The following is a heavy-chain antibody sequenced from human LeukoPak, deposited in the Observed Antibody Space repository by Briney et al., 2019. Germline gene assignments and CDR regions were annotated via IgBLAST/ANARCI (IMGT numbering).Heavy chain of an antibody. V-gene: IGHV3-23*01. D-gene: IGHD3-16*01. J-gene: IGHJ4*02. Sequence: GSLRLSCAASGFTFSSYAMSWVRQAPGKGLEWVSAISSSGGSTYYEDSVKGRFTISRDNSKNTLYLQMNSLRAVDTAVYYCAEDLPIGDYVWGSQTSFEYWGQGTLVTVSS. CDR3: AEDLPIGDYVWGSQTSFEY. CDR1: GFTFSSYA. CDR2: ISSSGGST.